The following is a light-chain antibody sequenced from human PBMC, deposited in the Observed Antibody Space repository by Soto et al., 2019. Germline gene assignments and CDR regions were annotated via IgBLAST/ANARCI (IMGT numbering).Light chain of an antibody. CDR2: AAS. V-gene: IGKV1-6*01. CDR3: LQDYNYPYI. CDR1: QGIRND. J-gene: IGKJ2*01. Sequence: AVQMTQSPSSLSASVGDRVTITCRASQGIRNDLGWYQQKPGKAPKLLIYAASSLQSGVPSRFSGSGSGTDFTLIISSLQPEDFATYYCLQDYNYPYIFGQGTKVDIK.